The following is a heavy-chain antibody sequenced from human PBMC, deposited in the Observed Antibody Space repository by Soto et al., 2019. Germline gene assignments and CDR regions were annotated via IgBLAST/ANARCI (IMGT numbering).Heavy chain of an antibody. CDR1: GFTFSSYA. D-gene: IGHD3-10*01. Sequence: GGSLRLSCSASGFTFSSYAMHWVRQAPGKGLEYVSAISSNGGSTYYADSVKGRFTISRDNSKNTLYLQMSSLRAEDTAVYYCSMVRGVMDGGMDVWGQGTTVTVSS. J-gene: IGHJ6*02. CDR2: ISSNGGST. CDR3: SMVRGVMDGGMDV. V-gene: IGHV3-64D*08.